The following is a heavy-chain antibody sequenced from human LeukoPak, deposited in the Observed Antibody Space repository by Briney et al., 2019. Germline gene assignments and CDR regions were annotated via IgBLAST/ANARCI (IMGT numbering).Heavy chain of an antibody. CDR2: ISSGSSTI. V-gene: IGHV3-48*01. CDR1: GFTFSSYS. J-gene: IGHJ5*02. D-gene: IGHD4-11*01. CDR3: ARDTGRASWFDP. Sequence: PGGSLRLSCAASGFTFSSYSMNWVRQAPGKGLEWVSYISSGSSTIYYADSVKGRFTISRDNAKNSLYLQMNSLRAEDTAVYYCARDTGRASWFDPWGQGTLVTVSS.